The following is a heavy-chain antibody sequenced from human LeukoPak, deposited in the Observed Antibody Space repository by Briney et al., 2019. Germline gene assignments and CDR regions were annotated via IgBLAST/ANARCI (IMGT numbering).Heavy chain of an antibody. CDR2: ISRGGNSI. J-gene: IGHJ4*02. V-gene: IGHV3-11*01. CDR1: GFTFSDYY. Sequence: GGSLRLSCAASGFTFSDYYMNWLRQAPGKGLEWVSSISRGGNSIYYAESVKGRFTISRDNAKNSLYLQMNSLRAEDTAVYYCARDQYLDYRGQGTLVTVSS. CDR3: ARDQYLDY.